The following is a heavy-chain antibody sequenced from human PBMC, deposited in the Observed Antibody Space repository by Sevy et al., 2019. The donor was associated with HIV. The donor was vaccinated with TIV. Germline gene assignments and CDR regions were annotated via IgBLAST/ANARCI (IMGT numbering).Heavy chain of an antibody. CDR1: GYTFTDYY. CDR2: INPNSGGT. CDR3: ARGVFMPAQGHFEY. V-gene: IGHV1-2*06. D-gene: IGHD2-8*01. J-gene: IGHJ4*02. Sequence: ASVKVSCKASGYTFTDYYMHWVRQAPGQGLEWMGRINPNSGGTNYAQKFQGRVTMTRATSIGAVYMELSRLTSDDSAVYYCARGVFMPAQGHFEYWGQGTLVTVSS.